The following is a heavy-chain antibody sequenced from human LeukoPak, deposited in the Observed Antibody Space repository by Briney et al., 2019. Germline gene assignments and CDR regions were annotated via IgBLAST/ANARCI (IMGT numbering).Heavy chain of an antibody. CDR1: GGSFSGYY. Sequence: SETLSLTCAVYGGSFSGYYWSWLRQPPGKGLEWIGEVNHSGSTNYNPSLKSRVTISVDTSKNQFSLKLSSVTAADTAVYYCARLVGYYGSGSYYSLDYWGQGTLVTVSS. D-gene: IGHD3-10*01. CDR3: ARLVGYYGSGSYYSLDY. J-gene: IGHJ4*02. CDR2: VNHSGST. V-gene: IGHV4-34*01.